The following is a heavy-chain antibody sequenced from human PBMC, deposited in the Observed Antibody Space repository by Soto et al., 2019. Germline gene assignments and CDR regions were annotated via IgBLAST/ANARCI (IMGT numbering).Heavy chain of an antibody. CDR2: IRSKANNYAT. CDR1: GFTFSGSA. CDR3: TNPQVYYGMDV. V-gene: IGHV3-73*02. Sequence: EVQLVESGGGLVQPGGSLKLSCAASGFTFSGSAVHWVRQASGKGLERVGRIRSKANNYATAYAASVQGRFTIFRDDLKNTAYLQMNSLKTEDTAVYYCTNPQVYYGMDVWGQGNTVTVSS. J-gene: IGHJ6*02.